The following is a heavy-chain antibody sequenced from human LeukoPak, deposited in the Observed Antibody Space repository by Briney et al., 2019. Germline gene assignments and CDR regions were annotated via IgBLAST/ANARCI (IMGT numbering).Heavy chain of an antibody. CDR1: GGSISSYY. Sequence: YPSETLSLTCTVSGGSISSYYWSWIRQPPGKGLEWIGYIYYSGSTNYNPSLKSRVTISVDTSKNQFSLNLTSVTAADTAVYYCARIRYGDYYYYYYMDVWGRGTTVTVSS. CDR3: ARIRYGDYYYYYYMDV. D-gene: IGHD4-17*01. V-gene: IGHV4-59*12. J-gene: IGHJ6*03. CDR2: IYYSGST.